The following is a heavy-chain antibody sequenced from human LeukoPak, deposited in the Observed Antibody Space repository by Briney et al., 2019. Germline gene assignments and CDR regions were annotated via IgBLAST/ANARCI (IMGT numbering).Heavy chain of an antibody. Sequence: GASVKVSCKASGYTFTSSGISWVRQAPGQGLEWMGWLNPNSGGTNYAQKFQGRVTMTRDTSISTAYMELSRLRSDDTAVYFCARVGAAYQDSNYWGQGTLVTVSS. CDR1: GYTFTSSG. CDR2: LNPNSGGT. CDR3: ARVGAAYQDSNY. D-gene: IGHD1-26*01. V-gene: IGHV1-2*02. J-gene: IGHJ4*02.